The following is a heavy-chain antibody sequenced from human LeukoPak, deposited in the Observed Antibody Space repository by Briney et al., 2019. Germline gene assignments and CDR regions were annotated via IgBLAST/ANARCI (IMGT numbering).Heavy chain of an antibody. V-gene: IGHV1-2*02. CDR2: INPNSGGT. Sequence: GASVKVSCKASGYTFTSYYMHWVRQAPGQRLEWMGWINPNSGGTNYAQKFQGRVTMTRDTSISTAYMELSRLRSDDTAVYYCARDRGEMATSNAFDIWGQGTMVTVSS. J-gene: IGHJ3*02. D-gene: IGHD5-24*01. CDR1: GYTFTSYY. CDR3: ARDRGEMATSNAFDI.